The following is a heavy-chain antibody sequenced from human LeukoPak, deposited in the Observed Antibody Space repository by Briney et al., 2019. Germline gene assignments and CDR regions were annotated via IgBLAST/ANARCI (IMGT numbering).Heavy chain of an antibody. CDR3: ARQVVAVAGTGYFDY. CDR2: IYYSGST. CDR1: GGSIRSSSYY. J-gene: IGHJ4*02. D-gene: IGHD6-19*01. Sequence: SETLSLTCTVSGGSIRSSSYYWGWIRQPPGKGREWIGSIYYSGSTYYNASLKSRGTISVDTSKNQFSLKLNSVTAPDTAVYFCARQVVAVAGTGYFDYWGQGTLVTVSS. V-gene: IGHV4-39*01.